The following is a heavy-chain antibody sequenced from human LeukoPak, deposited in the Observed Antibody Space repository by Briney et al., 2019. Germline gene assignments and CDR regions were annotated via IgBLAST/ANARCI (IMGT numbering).Heavy chain of an antibody. CDR2: IIPIFGTA. D-gene: IGHD5-18*01. V-gene: IGHV1-69*05. Sequence: SVKVSCKASGGTFSSYAISWVRQAPGQGLEWMGGIIPIFGTANYAQKFQGRATITTDESTSTAYMELSSLRSEDTVVYYCARIRYSYVFDYWGQGTLVTVSS. CDR3: ARIRYSYVFDY. CDR1: GGTFSSYA. J-gene: IGHJ4*02.